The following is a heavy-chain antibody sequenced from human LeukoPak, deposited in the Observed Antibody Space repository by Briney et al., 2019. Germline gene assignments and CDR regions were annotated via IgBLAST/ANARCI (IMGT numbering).Heavy chain of an antibody. V-gene: IGHV3-74*01. J-gene: IGHJ5*02. CDR3: ASSSGGFNWFDP. CDR1: GFTFSRYW. CDR2: INSDGSST. D-gene: IGHD6-19*01. Sequence: TGGSLRLSCAASGFTFSRYWMHWVRQAPGKGLLWVSRINSDGSSTNYADSVKGRFTISRDNAKNTLYLQMNSLRVEDTAVYYCASSSGGFNWFDPWGQGTLVTVSS.